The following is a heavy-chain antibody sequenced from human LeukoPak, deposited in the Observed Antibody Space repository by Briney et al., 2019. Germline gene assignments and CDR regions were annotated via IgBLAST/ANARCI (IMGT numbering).Heavy chain of an antibody. V-gene: IGHV3-30*04. D-gene: IGHD4-23*01. J-gene: IGHJ4*02. CDR2: ISHDGSHK. CDR3: ARDPNRRADYGGDYFDH. CDR1: GFTFSSFS. Sequence: PGGSLRLSCVASGFTFSSFSMHWVRHAPGNGLEWVAVISHDGSHKSYADSVRGRFTISRDNSKNTLSLQMNTLRPEDTALFYCARDPNRRADYGGDYFDHWGQGTLVTVSS.